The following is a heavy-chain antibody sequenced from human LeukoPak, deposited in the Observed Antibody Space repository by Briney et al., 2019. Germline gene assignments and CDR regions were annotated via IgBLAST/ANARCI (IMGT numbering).Heavy chain of an antibody. CDR2: ISGSGGST. J-gene: IGHJ3*02. CDR1: GFTFSSYA. Sequence: GGSLRLSCAASGFTFSSYAMSWVRQAPGKGLEWVSAISGSGGSTYYADSVKGRFTISRDNSKNTLYLQMNSLRAEDTAVYYCAKDWTEDNWNYDAFDIWGQGTMVTVSS. CDR3: AKDWTEDNWNYDAFDI. D-gene: IGHD1-7*01. V-gene: IGHV3-23*01.